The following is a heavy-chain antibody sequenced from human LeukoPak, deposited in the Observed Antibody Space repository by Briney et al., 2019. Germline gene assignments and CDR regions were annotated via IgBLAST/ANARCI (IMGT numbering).Heavy chain of an antibody. CDR1: GGSISLIGYY. CDR2: IYYSGST. D-gene: IGHD3-16*01. Sequence: PSETLSLTCTVSGGSISLIGYYWGWIRQPPGKGLEWIGTIYYSGSTYYNPSLKSRVTISVDTSKNQFSLKVNSVTAADTAVYYCARRGETYFDYWGQGTLVTVSS. V-gene: IGHV4-39*01. CDR3: ARRGETYFDY. J-gene: IGHJ4*02.